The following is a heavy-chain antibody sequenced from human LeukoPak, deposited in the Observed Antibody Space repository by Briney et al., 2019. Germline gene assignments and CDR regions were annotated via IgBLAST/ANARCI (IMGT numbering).Heavy chain of an antibody. CDR2: ISAYNGNT. V-gene: IGHV1-18*04. Sequence: ASVKVSFKASGYTFTSYGISWVRQAPGQGLEWMGWISAYNGNTNYAQKLQGRVTMTTDTSTSTAYMELRSLRSDDTAVYYCARGTYGEPTYYFDYWGQGTLVTVSS. CDR3: ARGTYGEPTYYFDY. D-gene: IGHD4-17*01. CDR1: GYTFTSYG. J-gene: IGHJ4*02.